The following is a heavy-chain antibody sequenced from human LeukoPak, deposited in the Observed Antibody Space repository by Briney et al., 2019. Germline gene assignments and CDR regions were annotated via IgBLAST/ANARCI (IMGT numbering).Heavy chain of an antibody. CDR1: GFTFSGYS. CDR2: ISSSSSYI. V-gene: IGHV3-21*01. Sequence: PGGSLRLSCVVSGFTFSGYSMNWVRQAPGKGLEWVSSISSSSSYIYYADSVKSRFTISRDSAKDSLFLQMNSLRAEDTAVYYCARALHDSSGYYFDYWGQGTLVTVSS. J-gene: IGHJ4*02. D-gene: IGHD3-22*01. CDR3: ARALHDSSGYYFDY.